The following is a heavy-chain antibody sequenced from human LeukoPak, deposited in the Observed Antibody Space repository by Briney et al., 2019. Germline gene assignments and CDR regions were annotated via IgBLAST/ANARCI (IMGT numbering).Heavy chain of an antibody. Sequence: GRSLRLSCAASGFTLSTYWMHWVRQAPGKGLVWVSRINNDGSTPSYADSVKGRFTISRDNAKNTLYLQMSSLRVEDTAMYYCARDRGYSSFDPWGQGTLVTVSS. CDR2: INNDGSTP. CDR3: ARDRGYSSFDP. V-gene: IGHV3-74*01. J-gene: IGHJ5*02. CDR1: GFTLSTYW.